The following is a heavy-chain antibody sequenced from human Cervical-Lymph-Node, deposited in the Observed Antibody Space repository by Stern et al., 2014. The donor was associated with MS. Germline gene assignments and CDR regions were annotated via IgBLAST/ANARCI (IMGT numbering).Heavy chain of an antibody. Sequence: VQLVQSGAEVKKPGEFLKISCKGSGYSFPNYWIGWVRQMPGKGLEFMGIIYPGASAVRYSPSFQGQVTISADKSISTAYLQWSSLKASDTAMYYCARGSGRDFFDYWGQGALVTVSS. CDR3: ARGSGRDFFDY. CDR1: GYSFPNYW. CDR2: IYPGASAV. V-gene: IGHV5-51*01. J-gene: IGHJ4*02. D-gene: IGHD3-3*01.